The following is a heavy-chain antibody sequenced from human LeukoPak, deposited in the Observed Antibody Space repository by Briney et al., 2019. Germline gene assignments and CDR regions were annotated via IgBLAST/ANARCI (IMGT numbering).Heavy chain of an antibody. V-gene: IGHV4-59*01. J-gene: IGHJ4*02. D-gene: IGHD4-17*01. CDR3: ASADYDDYYLDF. CDR2: IYYSGMT. CDR1: GGSISSYY. Sequence: KSSETLSLTCTVSGGSISSYYWSWIRQPPGKGLEWIGYIYYSGMTNYNPSLKSRGTISLDTSKNQFSLKLSSVTAADTAVYYCASADYDDYYLDFWGQGTLVTVSS.